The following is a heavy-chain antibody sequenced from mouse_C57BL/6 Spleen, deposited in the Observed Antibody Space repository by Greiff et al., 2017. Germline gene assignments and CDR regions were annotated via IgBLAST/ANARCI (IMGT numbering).Heavy chain of an antibody. CDR2: IYPGDGDT. V-gene: IGHV1-80*01. CDR3: ASLPEEKAMDY. D-gene: IGHD2-10*01. CDR1: GYAFSSYW. Sequence: VQLQQSGAELVKPGASVKISCKASGYAFSSYWLNWVKQRPGKGLEWIGQIYPGDGDTNYNGKFKGKATLTADKSSSTAYMQLSSLTSEDSAVYFCASLPEEKAMDYWGQGTSVTVSS. J-gene: IGHJ4*01.